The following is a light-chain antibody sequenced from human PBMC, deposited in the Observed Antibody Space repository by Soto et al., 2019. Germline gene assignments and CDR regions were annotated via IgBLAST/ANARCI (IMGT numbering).Light chain of an antibody. CDR2: GNS. CDR1: SSNIGAGYG. CDR3: QSYDSSLSTFYV. J-gene: IGLJ1*01. V-gene: IGLV1-40*01. Sequence: VLTQPPSVSGAPGQRVNISCTGSSSNIGAGYGVHWYQHLPGTAPKLLIYGNSNRPSGVPDRFSGSKSGTSASLAITGLQAEDEADYYCQSYDSSLSTFYVFGTGTKLTVL.